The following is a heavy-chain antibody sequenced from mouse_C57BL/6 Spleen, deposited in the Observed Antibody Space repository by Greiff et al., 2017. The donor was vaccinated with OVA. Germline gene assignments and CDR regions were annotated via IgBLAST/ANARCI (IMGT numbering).Heavy chain of an antibody. D-gene: IGHD2-4*01. J-gene: IGHJ3*01. CDR1: GYTFTSYW. CDR3: ARRDDYDVEAY. Sequence: VQLQQSGPELVKPGASVKISCKASGYTFTSYWLTWVKQRPGQGLEWIGDIYPGSGSTNYNEKFKSKATLTVDTASSTAYMQLSSLTSEDSAVYYCARRDDYDVEAYWGQGTLVTVSA. V-gene: IGHV1-55*01. CDR2: IYPGSGST.